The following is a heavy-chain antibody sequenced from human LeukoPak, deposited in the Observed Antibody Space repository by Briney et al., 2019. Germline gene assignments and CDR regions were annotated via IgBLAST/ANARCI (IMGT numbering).Heavy chain of an antibody. CDR3: ARLQGIFDY. CDR2: IYYSGST. V-gene: IGHV4-59*08. Sequence: GSLRLSCEASGFIFSKYWMTWIRQPPGKGLEWIGYIYYSGSTNYNPSLKSRVTISVDTSKNQFSLKLSSVTAADTAVYYCARLQGIFDYWGQGTLVTVSS. D-gene: IGHD3-10*01. CDR1: GFIFSKYW. J-gene: IGHJ4*02.